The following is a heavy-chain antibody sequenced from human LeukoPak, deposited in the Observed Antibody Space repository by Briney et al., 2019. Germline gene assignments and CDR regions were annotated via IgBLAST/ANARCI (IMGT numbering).Heavy chain of an antibody. CDR2: IYYGGST. CDR1: GGSIINSDYY. Sequence: SQTLSLTCTVSGGSIINSDYYWGWIRQPPGKGLEWIGYIYYGGSTYYNPSLKSRLTISVDTSKNQFSLKLSSVTAADTAVYYCARSPYRLFYFDYWGQGTLVTVSS. CDR3: ARSPYRLFYFDY. J-gene: IGHJ4*02. V-gene: IGHV4-30-4*08. D-gene: IGHD5-18*01.